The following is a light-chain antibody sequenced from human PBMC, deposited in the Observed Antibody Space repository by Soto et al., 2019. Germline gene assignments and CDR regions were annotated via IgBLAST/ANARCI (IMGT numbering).Light chain of an antibody. Sequence: QLVLTQPPSVSGAPGQRVTISCTGSSSNIGAGYDVHWYQQLPGAAPKLLIYNNNNRPSGVPDRFSGSKSGTSASLAITGLQAEDEADYYCQSYDSSLNAYVFGTGTKVTVL. V-gene: IGLV1-40*01. CDR1: SSNIGAGYD. J-gene: IGLJ1*01. CDR2: NNN. CDR3: QSYDSSLNAYV.